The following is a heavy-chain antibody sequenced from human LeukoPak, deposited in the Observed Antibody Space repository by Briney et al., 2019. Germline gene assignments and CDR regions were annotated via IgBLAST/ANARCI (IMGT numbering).Heavy chain of an antibody. V-gene: IGHV3-23*01. CDR2: IEGNGGGA. D-gene: IGHD4-17*01. CDR1: GFTFSSYA. CDR3: TKDPNGDYIGAFDP. J-gene: IGHJ5*02. Sequence: PGRSLRLSCAASGFTFSSYAMHWVRQAPGRGLEWVSSIEGNGGGAVYTDSVKGRFTTSRDNSKNTLYLQMTNLRAEDTALYYCTKDPNGDYIGAFDPWGQGTLVTVSS.